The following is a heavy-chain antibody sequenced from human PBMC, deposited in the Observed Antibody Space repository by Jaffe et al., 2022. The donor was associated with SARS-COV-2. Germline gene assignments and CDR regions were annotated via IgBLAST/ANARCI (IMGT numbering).Heavy chain of an antibody. Sequence: EVQLVESGGGLVKPGGSLRLSCAASGFNFSTYSMNWVRQAPGKGLEWVSSISSSGTYRYSPDSLKGRFTISRDNAKDSLFLQMNSLRAEDTAVYYCARRNLYYYDSTGYFPPFDLWGQGVLVTVSS. J-gene: IGHJ4*02. CDR3: ARRNLYYYDSTGYFPPFDL. CDR1: GFNFSTYS. CDR2: ISSSGTYR. V-gene: IGHV3-21*06. D-gene: IGHD3-22*01.